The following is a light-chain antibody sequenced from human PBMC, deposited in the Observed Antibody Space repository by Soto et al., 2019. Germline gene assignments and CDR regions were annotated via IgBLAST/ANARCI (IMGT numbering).Light chain of an antibody. CDR2: DVS. CDR1: SSDVSGYNY. V-gene: IGLV2-14*03. Sequence: QSALTQPASVSGSPGQSITISCTGTSSDVSGYNYVSWYQQHPGKAPKLMIYDVSNLPSGVSNRFSGSKSGNTASLTISGLQAEDEADYYCSSYTSSNTPLVFGTGTKLTVL. CDR3: SSYTSSNTPLV. J-gene: IGLJ1*01.